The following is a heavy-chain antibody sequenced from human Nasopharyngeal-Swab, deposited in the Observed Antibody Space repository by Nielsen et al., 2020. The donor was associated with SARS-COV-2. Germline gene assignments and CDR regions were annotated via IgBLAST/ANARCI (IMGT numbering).Heavy chain of an antibody. V-gene: IGHV1-46*01. Sequence: ASAKVSCKASGYTFTSYYMHWVRQAPGQGLEWMGIINPSGGSTSYAQKFQGRVTMTRDTSTSTVYMELSSLRSEDTAVYYCASSIGELELPLDYWGQGTLVTVSS. CDR1: GYTFTSYY. CDR3: ASSIGELELPLDY. J-gene: IGHJ4*02. CDR2: INPSGGST. D-gene: IGHD1-7*01.